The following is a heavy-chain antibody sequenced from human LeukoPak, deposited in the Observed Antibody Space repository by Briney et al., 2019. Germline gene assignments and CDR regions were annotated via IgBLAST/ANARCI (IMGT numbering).Heavy chain of an antibody. D-gene: IGHD2-21*02. CDR3: TTLSGGDSSNY. CDR1: GFTFRNAW. V-gene: IGHV3-15*01. Sequence: TSGGPLRLSCAASGFTFRNAWMSWVRPAPGKGLEWVGRIKRKADGGTTDYAAPVKGRFTITRDDSKNTLYLQMNSLKTEDTAVYYCTTLSGGDSSNYWGQGTLVTVSS. J-gene: IGHJ4*02. CDR2: IKRKADGGTT.